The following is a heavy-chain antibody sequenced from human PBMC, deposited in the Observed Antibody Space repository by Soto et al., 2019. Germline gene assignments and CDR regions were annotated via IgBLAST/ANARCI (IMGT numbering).Heavy chain of an antibody. Sequence: EVQLVESGGGLVKPRGSLRLSCAASGFTFSSYSMNWVRQAPGKGLEWVSSISSSSSYIYYADSVKGRFTISRDNAKNSLYLQMNSLRAEDTAVYYCARVRSSGWYGWLDPWGQGTLVTVSS. J-gene: IGHJ5*02. CDR2: ISSSSSYI. D-gene: IGHD6-19*01. CDR1: GFTFSSYS. V-gene: IGHV3-21*01. CDR3: ARVRSSGWYGWLDP.